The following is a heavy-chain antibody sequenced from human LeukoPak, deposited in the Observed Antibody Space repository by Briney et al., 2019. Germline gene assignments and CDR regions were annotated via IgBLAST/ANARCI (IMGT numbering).Heavy chain of an antibody. J-gene: IGHJ4*02. CDR3: ARPNYYDSSGPDY. D-gene: IGHD3-22*01. V-gene: IGHV5-51*01. CDR2: IYPGDSDN. CDR1: GYRFYYFL. Sequence: GESLKISCKAPGYRFYYFLIGWVRPMPGKGLEWMGIIYPGDSDNRNSPSFQGQVTISADKSISTAYLQWSSLKASDTAIYYCARPNYYDSSGPDYWGQGTLVTVSS.